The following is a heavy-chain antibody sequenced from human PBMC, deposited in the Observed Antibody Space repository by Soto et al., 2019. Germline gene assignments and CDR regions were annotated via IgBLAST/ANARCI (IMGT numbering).Heavy chain of an antibody. Sequence: QVQLVQSGAEVKKPGASVTVSCKTSGYIFTTYAMHWVRQALGQRLEWMGWINAGYGNTKYSQKFQGRVTITRDTSASTVYMELISLRPEDTAVYYCARAPYHDILTGYEFDNWGQGTLVTVSS. CDR3: ARAPYHDILTGYEFDN. CDR1: GYIFTTYA. V-gene: IGHV1-3*01. D-gene: IGHD3-9*01. CDR2: INAGYGNT. J-gene: IGHJ4*02.